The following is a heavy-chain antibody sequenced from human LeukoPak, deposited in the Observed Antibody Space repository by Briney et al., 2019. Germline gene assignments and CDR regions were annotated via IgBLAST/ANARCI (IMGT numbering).Heavy chain of an antibody. D-gene: IGHD2-2*01. J-gene: IGHJ4*02. CDR2: IKQDGSEK. CDR3: ARDRPRRGIVVVPAAYFDY. Sequence: PGGSLRLSCAASGFTFSSYWMSWVRQAPGKGLEWVANIKQDGSEKYYVDSVKGRFTISRDNAKNSLYLQMNSLRAEDTAVYYCARDRPRRGIVVVPAAYFDYWGQGTLVTVSS. CDR1: GFTFSSYW. V-gene: IGHV3-7*01.